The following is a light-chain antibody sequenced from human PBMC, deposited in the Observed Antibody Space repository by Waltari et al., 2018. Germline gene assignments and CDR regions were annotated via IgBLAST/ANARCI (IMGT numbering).Light chain of an antibody. V-gene: IGKV3-20*01. CDR3: QQYGTSPRT. CDR1: QSVSSNY. CDR2: GAS. Sequence: EIVLTQSPGTLSLSPGERASLSCRTSQSVSSNYLAWYQQRPGQAPRLLIYGASSRAIGIPDRFSGSGSGTDFTLTISRLEPEDFAVYYCQQYGTSPRTFGQGTKVKSN. J-gene: IGKJ1*01.